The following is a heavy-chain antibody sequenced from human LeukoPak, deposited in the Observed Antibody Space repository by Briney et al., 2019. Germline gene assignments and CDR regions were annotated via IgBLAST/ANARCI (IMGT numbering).Heavy chain of an antibody. CDR2: IWQDGSNE. V-gene: IGHV3-33*08. J-gene: IGHJ4*01. Sequence: GGSLRLSCAASGFTFSSHWMHWVRQAPGKGLEWVAVIWQDGSNEYYADSVKGRFTISRDNFKNTLYLQMNSLRAEDTAIYYCARGFGNTYGNFDYWGRGTLVTISA. CDR3: ARGFGNTYGNFDY. CDR1: GFTFSSHW. D-gene: IGHD3-3*01.